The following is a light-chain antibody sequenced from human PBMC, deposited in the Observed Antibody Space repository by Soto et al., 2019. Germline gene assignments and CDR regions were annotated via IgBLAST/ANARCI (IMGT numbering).Light chain of an antibody. J-gene: IGKJ1*01. Sequence: EIVLTQSPATLSLSPGERATLSCRASQSLSSYLAWYQQKPGQAPRLLIYDASNRATGIPARFSGSGSGTDFPLTISSLEPEDFAVYYCQHRSNLPLTFCQGTKEEIK. V-gene: IGKV3-11*01. CDR2: DAS. CDR3: QHRSNLPLT. CDR1: QSLSSY.